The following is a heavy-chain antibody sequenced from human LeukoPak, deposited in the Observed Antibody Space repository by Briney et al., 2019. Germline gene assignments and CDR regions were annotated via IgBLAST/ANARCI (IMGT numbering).Heavy chain of an antibody. V-gene: IGHV3-21*01. Sequence: GGSLRLSCAASGFTFSSYNMNWVRQAPGKGLEWVSSITSGSSYIYYADSVKGRFTISRDNAKNSLYLQMNSLRAEDTAAYYCAREYSSSWYEFDYWGQGTLVTVSS. CDR2: ITSGSSYI. J-gene: IGHJ4*02. CDR1: GFTFSSYN. CDR3: AREYSSSWYEFDY. D-gene: IGHD6-13*01.